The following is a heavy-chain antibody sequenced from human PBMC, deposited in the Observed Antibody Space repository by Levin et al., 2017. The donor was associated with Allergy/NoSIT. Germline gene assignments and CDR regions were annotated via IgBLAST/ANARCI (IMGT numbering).Heavy chain of an antibody. CDR2: ISYDGSNK. V-gene: IGHV3-30-3*01. CDR3: ARDLGYSGYDAYYYYGMDV. D-gene: IGHD5-12*01. Sequence: LSLTCAASGFTFSSYAMHWVRQAPGKGLEWVAVISYDGSNKYYADSVKGRFTISRDNSKNTLYLQMNSLRAEDTAVYYCARDLGYSGYDAYYYYGMDVWGQGTTVTVSS. J-gene: IGHJ6*02. CDR1: GFTFSSYA.